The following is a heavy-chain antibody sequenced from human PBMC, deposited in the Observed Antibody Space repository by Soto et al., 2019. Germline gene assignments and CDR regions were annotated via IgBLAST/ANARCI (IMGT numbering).Heavy chain of an antibody. CDR2: ISSSGSTI. Sequence: GGSLRLSCAASGFTFSDYYMSWIRQAPGKGLEWVSYISSSGSTIYYADSVKGRFTISRDNAKNSLYLQMNSLRAEDTAVYYCARDCSASYGDCDAFDIWGQGTMVTVSS. J-gene: IGHJ3*02. CDR1: GFTFSDYY. V-gene: IGHV3-11*01. D-gene: IGHD4-17*01. CDR3: ARDCSASYGDCDAFDI.